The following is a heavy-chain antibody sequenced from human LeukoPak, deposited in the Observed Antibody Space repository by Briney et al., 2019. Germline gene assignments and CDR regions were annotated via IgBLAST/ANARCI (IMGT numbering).Heavy chain of an antibody. J-gene: IGHJ3*02. CDR2: IYPGDSDT. V-gene: IGHV5-51*01. D-gene: IGHD3-3*01. Sequence: GESLKISCKGSGYRFISYWIGWVRQMPGKGLEWMGIIYPGDSDTKYNPSFQGQVTISADKSISTAYLQWSSLKASDTAMYYCARSSGVGFPDFDIWGQGTMVTVSS. CDR1: GYRFISYW. CDR3: ARSSGVGFPDFDI.